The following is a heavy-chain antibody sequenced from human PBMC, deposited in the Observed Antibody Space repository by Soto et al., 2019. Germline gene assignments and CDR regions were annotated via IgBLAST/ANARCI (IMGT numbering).Heavy chain of an antibody. D-gene: IGHD4-4*01. Sequence: QLVESGGGLVQPGRSLRLSCGASGFTFDDYAMHWVRQAPGKGLEWVSGISWSGDNMAYADSVKGRFITSRDNVKNSLYLQMNSLRVEDTALYHCVKVSYSSLTTLGSAFDVWGQGTMVTVS. V-gene: IGHV3-9*01. CDR2: ISWSGDNM. CDR3: VKVSYSSLTTLGSAFDV. J-gene: IGHJ3*01. CDR1: GFTFDDYA.